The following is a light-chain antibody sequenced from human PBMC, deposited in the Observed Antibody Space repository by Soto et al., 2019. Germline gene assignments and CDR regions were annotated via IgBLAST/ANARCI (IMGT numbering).Light chain of an antibody. CDR2: WAS. V-gene: IGKV4-1*01. CDR1: QSVLYTPNNNNY. J-gene: IGKJ1*01. Sequence: DFVMTQSPDSLAVSLGERATINRKSSQSVLYTPNNNNYLSWYQQKPGQPPKLLIYWASTRESGVPDRFTGSGSGTDFTLTINSLQAEDVAVYYCHQYINAPWTFGQGTRVEIK. CDR3: HQYINAPWT.